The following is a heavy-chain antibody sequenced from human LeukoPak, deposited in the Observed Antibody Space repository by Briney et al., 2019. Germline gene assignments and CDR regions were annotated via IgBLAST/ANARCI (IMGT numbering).Heavy chain of an antibody. V-gene: IGHV3-66*01. CDR3: ARGTVTMVDY. CDR1: GFTFSSYG. CDR2: IYSGGST. D-gene: IGHD3-10*01. Sequence: GRSLGLSCAASGFTFSSYGMHWVRQAPGRGLEWVSVIYSGGSTYYADSVKGRFTISRDNSKNTLFLQMNSLRAGDTAVYYCARGTVTMVDYWGQGTLVTVSS. J-gene: IGHJ4*02.